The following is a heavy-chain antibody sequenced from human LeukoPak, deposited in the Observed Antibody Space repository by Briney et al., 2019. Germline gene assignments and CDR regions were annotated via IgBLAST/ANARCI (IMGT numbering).Heavy chain of an antibody. Sequence: GGSLRLSCTASGFTFSSYWMHWVRQRPGKGLVWVSRINDDGSSTGYADFAEGRFTISRDNAKNTLYLQISGLRAEDTALYFCTRGGFYYDSSGYFPHFFDSWGQGTLVTVSS. CDR3: TRGGFYYDSSGYFPHFFDS. V-gene: IGHV3-74*01. D-gene: IGHD3-22*01. J-gene: IGHJ4*02. CDR2: INDDGSST. CDR1: GFTFSSYW.